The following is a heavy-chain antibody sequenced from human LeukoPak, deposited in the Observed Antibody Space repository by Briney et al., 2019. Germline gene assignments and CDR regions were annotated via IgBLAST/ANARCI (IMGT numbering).Heavy chain of an antibody. CDR3: AREMGIVVVPAGLDP. J-gene: IGHJ5*02. Sequence: GGSLRLSCVASGFTFSSYSMNWVRQAPGKGLEWVSSISSSSSYIYYADSVKGRFTISRDNAKNSLYLQMNSLRAEDTAVYYCAREMGIVVVPAGLDPWGQGTLVTVSS. CDR1: GFTFSSYS. D-gene: IGHD2-2*03. CDR2: ISSSSSYI. V-gene: IGHV3-21*01.